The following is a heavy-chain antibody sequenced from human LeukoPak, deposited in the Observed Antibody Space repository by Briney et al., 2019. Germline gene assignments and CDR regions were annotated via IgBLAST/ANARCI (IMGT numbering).Heavy chain of an antibody. D-gene: IGHD4/OR15-4a*01. J-gene: IGHJ4*02. CDR2: IHASGGRA. CDR1: GFTFSDYY. V-gene: IGHV3-23*01. Sequence: GGSLRLSCAASGFTFSDYYMSWVRQTADKGLEWVSSIHASGGRAYYADSVKGRFTVSRDNSKNTLYLQMNSLRVEDTAIYYCAKDLRNGDNYGFLDYWGQGTLVTVSP. CDR3: AKDLRNGDNYGFLDY.